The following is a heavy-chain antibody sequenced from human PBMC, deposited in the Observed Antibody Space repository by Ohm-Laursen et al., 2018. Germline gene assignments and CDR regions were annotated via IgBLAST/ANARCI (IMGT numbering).Heavy chain of an antibody. CDR2: IHTSGST. CDR3: ARDEAPHYDFWSGYLAVGWFDP. J-gene: IGHJ5*02. D-gene: IGHD3-3*01. V-gene: IGHV4-4*07. CDR1: GGSISSYY. Sequence: SDTLSLTCTVSGGSISSYYWTWIRQPAGKGLEWIGRIHTSGSTNYNPSLKSRVTMSVDTSKNQFSLKLSSVTAADTAVYYCARDEAPHYDFWSGYLAVGWFDPWGQGTLVTVSS.